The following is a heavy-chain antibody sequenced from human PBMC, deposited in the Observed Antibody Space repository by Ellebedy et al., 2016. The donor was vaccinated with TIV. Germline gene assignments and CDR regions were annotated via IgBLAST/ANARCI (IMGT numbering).Heavy chain of an antibody. CDR2: ISYDGSNK. J-gene: IGHJ6*02. V-gene: IGHV3-30-3*01. CDR3: AKDLRGRNVLLWFGELEPSYYGMDV. D-gene: IGHD3-10*01. CDR1: GFTFSSYA. Sequence: GESLKISXAASGFTFSSYAMHWVRQAPGKGLEWVAVISYDGSNKYYADSVKGRFTISRDNSKNTLYLQMNSLRAEDTAVYYCAKDLRGRNVLLWFGELEPSYYGMDVWGQGTTVTVSS.